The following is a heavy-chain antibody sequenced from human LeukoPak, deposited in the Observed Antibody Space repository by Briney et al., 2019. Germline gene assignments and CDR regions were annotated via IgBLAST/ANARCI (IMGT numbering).Heavy chain of an antibody. J-gene: IGHJ6*03. D-gene: IGHD3-10*01. CDR1: GGTFSSYA. Sequence: GASVKVSCKASGGTFSSYAISWVRQAPGQGLEWMGRIIPIFGTANYAQKFQGRVTITTDESTSTAYMELSSLRSEDTAVYYCARESWFGELLGYMDVWGKGTTVTASS. CDR3: ARESWFGELLGYMDV. V-gene: IGHV1-69*05. CDR2: IIPIFGTA.